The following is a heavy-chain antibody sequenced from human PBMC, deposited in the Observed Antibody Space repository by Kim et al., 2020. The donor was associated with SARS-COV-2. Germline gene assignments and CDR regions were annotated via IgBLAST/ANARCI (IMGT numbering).Heavy chain of an antibody. V-gene: IGHV1-8*01. Sequence: ASVKVSCKASGYTFTSYDINWVRQATGQGLEWMGWMNPNSGNTGYAQKFQGRVTMTRNTSISTAYMELSSLRSEDTAVYYCARSVSYYDSSGYYYYYGMDVWGQGTTVTVSS. CDR2: MNPNSGNT. D-gene: IGHD3-22*01. CDR3: ARSVSYYDSSGYYYYYGMDV. CDR1: GYTFTSYD. J-gene: IGHJ6*02.